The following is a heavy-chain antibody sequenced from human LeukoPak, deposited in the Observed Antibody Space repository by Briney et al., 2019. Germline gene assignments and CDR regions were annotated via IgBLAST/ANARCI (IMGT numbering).Heavy chain of an antibody. CDR3: ARDETLIVELTNAFDI. D-gene: IGHD3-22*01. CDR1: GGSISSGGYS. J-gene: IGHJ3*02. V-gene: IGHV4-30-2*01. Sequence: SETLSLTCAVSGGSISSGGYSWSWIRQPPGKGLEWIGYIYHSGSTYYNPSLKSRVTISVDTSKNQFSLKLSSVTAADTAVYYCARDETLIVELTNAFDIWGQGTMVTVSS. CDR2: IYHSGST.